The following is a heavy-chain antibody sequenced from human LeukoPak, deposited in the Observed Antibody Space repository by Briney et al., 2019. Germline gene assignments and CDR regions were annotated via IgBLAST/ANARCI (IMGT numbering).Heavy chain of an antibody. Sequence: PSETLSLTCTVSGYSISSGYYWGWIRQPPGKGLEWIGSIYHSGSTYYNPSLKSRVTTSVDTSNNQFSLKLSSVTAADTAVYYCARIDYDSSGLHNHFDYWGQGTLVTVSS. CDR3: ARIDYDSSGLHNHFDY. D-gene: IGHD3-22*01. J-gene: IGHJ4*02. CDR1: GYSISSGYY. V-gene: IGHV4-38-2*02. CDR2: IYHSGST.